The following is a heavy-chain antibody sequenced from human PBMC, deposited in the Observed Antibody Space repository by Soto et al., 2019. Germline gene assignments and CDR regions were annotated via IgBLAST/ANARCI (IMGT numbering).Heavy chain of an antibody. CDR3: ARAIRVSTIRRNWFDP. D-gene: IGHD6-13*01. CDR1: GFTFSSYW. Sequence: EVQLVESGGCLVQPGGSLRLSCAASGFTFSSYWMSWVRQAPGKGLEWVANIKQDGSEKYYVDSVKGRFTISRDNAKNSLYLQMNSLRAEDTAVYYCARAIRVSTIRRNWFDPWGQGTLVTVSS. V-gene: IGHV3-7*03. J-gene: IGHJ5*02. CDR2: IKQDGSEK.